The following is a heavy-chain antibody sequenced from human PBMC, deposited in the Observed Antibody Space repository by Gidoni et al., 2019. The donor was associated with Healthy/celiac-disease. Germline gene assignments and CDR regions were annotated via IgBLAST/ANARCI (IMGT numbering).Heavy chain of an antibody. Sequence: EVQLLESGGGLVQPGGSLRLSCAASGFHFSSYAMSWVRQAPGKGLEWVSAISGSGGSTYYADSVKGRFTISRDNSKNTLYLQMNSLRAEDTAVYYCAKDLLFTIFGVVSHYFDYWGQGTLVTVSS. CDR1: GFHFSSYA. V-gene: IGHV3-23*01. CDR3: AKDLLFTIFGVVSHYFDY. CDR2: ISGSGGST. D-gene: IGHD3-3*01. J-gene: IGHJ4*02.